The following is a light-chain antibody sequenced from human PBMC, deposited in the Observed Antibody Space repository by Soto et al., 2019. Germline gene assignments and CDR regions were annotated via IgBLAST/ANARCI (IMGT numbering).Light chain of an antibody. V-gene: IGLV2-23*01. Sequence: QSALTQPASVSGSPGQSITISCTGTSSDVGTYYLVSWYQQHPGKVPKVMIYEGTKRPSGVPDRFSASKSGTSASLAITGLQADDEADYYCQSYDSRLLGLIFGGGTKLTVL. CDR2: EGT. J-gene: IGLJ2*01. CDR3: QSYDSRLLGLI. CDR1: SSDVGTYYL.